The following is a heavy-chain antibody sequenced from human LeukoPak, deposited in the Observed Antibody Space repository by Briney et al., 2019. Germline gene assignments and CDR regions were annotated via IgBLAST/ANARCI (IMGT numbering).Heavy chain of an antibody. D-gene: IGHD2-2*01. CDR1: GGSISSSSYY. V-gene: IGHV4-39*01. CDR2: IYYSGST. Sequence: SETQSLTCTVSGGSISSSSYYWGWIRQPPGKGLEWIGSIYYSGSTYYNPSLKSRVTISVDTSKNQFSLKLSSVTAADTAVYYCASLGSNCSSTSCSPPGWYFDLWGRGTLVTVSS. CDR3: ASLGSNCSSTSCSPPGWYFDL. J-gene: IGHJ2*01.